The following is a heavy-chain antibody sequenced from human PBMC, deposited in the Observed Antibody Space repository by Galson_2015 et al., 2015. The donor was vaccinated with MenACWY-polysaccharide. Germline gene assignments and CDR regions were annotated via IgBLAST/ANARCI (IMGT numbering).Heavy chain of an antibody. CDR3: AKDGDVTPFDY. Sequence: SLRLSCAASGFTFSSYGMHWVRQAPGKGLEWVAVISYDGSNKYYADSVKGRFTISRDNSKNTLYLQMNSLRAEDTAVYYCAKDGDVTPFDYWGQGTLVTVSS. V-gene: IGHV3-30*18. CDR2: ISYDGSNK. D-gene: IGHD2-21*02. CDR1: GFTFSSYG. J-gene: IGHJ4*02.